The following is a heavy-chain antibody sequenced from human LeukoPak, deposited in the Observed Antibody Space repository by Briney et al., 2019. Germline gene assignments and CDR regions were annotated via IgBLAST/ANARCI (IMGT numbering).Heavy chain of an antibody. D-gene: IGHD6-13*01. CDR1: GYTFTSYY. CDR3: ARYGFSTVWQGGWHAFDI. V-gene: IGHV1-46*01. CDR2: INPTTGDT. J-gene: IGHJ3*02. Sequence: ASVKVSCKASGYTFTSYYMHWARQAPGQGLEWMGVINPTTGDTTYAQKFQGRLTMTRDMSTSSVYVELSSLTSEDTAVFYCARYGFSTVWQGGWHAFDIWGQGTVVTVSS.